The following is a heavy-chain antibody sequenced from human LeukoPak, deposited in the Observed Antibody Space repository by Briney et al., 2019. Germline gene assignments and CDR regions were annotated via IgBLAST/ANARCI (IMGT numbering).Heavy chain of an antibody. V-gene: IGHV4-59*12. CDR1: GGSISSYY. D-gene: IGHD6-13*01. J-gene: IGHJ5*02. CDR2: IYYSGST. Sequence: SETLSLTCTVSGGSISSYYWSWIRQPPGKGLEWIGYIYYSGSTNYNPSLKSRVTISVDTSKNQFSLKLSSVTAADTAVYYCARASYSSSRRNWFDPWGQGTLVTVSS. CDR3: ARASYSSSRRNWFDP.